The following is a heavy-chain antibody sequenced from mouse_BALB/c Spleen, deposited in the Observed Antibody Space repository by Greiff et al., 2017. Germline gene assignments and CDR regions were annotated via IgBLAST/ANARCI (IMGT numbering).Heavy chain of an antibody. V-gene: IGHV8-11*01. CDR2: IWWNDNK. J-gene: IGHJ3*01. CDR3: ARIYDGYPWFAY. D-gene: IGHD2-3*01. Sequence: QVTLKESGPGILQPSQTLSLTCSFSGFSLSTYGIGVGWIRQPSGKGLEWLAHIWWNDNKYYNTALKSRLTISKDTSNNQVFLKIASVDTADTATYYCARIYDGYPWFAYWGQGTLVTVSA. CDR1: GFSLSTYGIG.